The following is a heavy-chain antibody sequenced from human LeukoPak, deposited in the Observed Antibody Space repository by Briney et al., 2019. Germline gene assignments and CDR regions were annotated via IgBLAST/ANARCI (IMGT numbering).Heavy chain of an antibody. V-gene: IGHV3-21*01. Sequence: RAGGSLRLSCAASGFTFSSYSMNWVRQAPGKGLEWVSSISSSSSYIYYADSVKGRFTISRDNAKNSLYLQMNSLRAEDTAVYYCARTYCSSTSCGRNWFDPWGQGTLVTVSS. CDR1: GFTFSSYS. CDR2: ISSSSSYI. J-gene: IGHJ5*02. D-gene: IGHD2-2*01. CDR3: ARTYCSSTSCGRNWFDP.